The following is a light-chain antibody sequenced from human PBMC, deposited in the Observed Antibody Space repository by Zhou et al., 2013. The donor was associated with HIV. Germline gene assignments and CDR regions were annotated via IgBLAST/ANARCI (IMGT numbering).Light chain of an antibody. CDR3: QYYGDSSRT. Sequence: DVQLTQSPPTLSASVGDKVTITCRASRAFGPWMAWYQQKPGGAPKLLVYQASTLESRVPPRFSGRGLGESSTLSIVSLQPEDFATYYCQYYGDSSRTFGRGTK. CDR2: QAS. J-gene: IGKJ1*01. V-gene: IGKV1-5*03. CDR1: RAFGPW.